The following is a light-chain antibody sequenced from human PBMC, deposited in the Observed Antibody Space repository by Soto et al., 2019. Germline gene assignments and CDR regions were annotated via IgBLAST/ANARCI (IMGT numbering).Light chain of an antibody. CDR2: EVR. V-gene: IGLV2-14*01. Sequence: QFALTQPASVSGSPGQSITISCTGTSSDIGGYDYVSWYQRRPGKAPKLMIYEVRYRPSGVSNRFSGSKSGNTASLTISGLQAEDEAVYYCCSYTRTSNHYFFGSGTKVTVL. CDR3: CSYTRTSNHYF. CDR1: SSDIGGYDY. J-gene: IGLJ1*01.